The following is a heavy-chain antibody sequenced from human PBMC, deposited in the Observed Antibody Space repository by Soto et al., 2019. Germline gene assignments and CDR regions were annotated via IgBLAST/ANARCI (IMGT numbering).Heavy chain of an antibody. V-gene: IGHV4-39*01. J-gene: IGHJ5*02. Sequence: QLQLQESGPGLVKPSETLSLTCTVSGGSISSSSFHWGWIRQPPGKGLGWIGSIYYSGSTYYSPSLKSRVTISVDTAKNQFSLKLSSVTAADTAVYYCARRERAAGTDWWFDPWGQGTLVTVSS. CDR2: IYYSGST. CDR3: ARRERAAGTDWWFDP. D-gene: IGHD6-13*01. CDR1: GGSISSSSFH.